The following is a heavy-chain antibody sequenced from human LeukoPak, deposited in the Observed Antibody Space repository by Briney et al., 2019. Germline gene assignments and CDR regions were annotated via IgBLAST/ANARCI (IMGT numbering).Heavy chain of an antibody. CDR3: AREEQWLATYYMDV. Sequence: SETLSLTCTVSGGSISSSGYYWGWIRQPPGKGLEWIASIYYSGSTYYNPSLKSRVTMSVDTSKNQFSLKLSSVTAADTAVYYCAREEQWLATYYMDVWGKGTTVTVSS. D-gene: IGHD6-19*01. J-gene: IGHJ6*03. CDR1: GGSISSSGYY. CDR2: IYYSGST. V-gene: IGHV4-39*07.